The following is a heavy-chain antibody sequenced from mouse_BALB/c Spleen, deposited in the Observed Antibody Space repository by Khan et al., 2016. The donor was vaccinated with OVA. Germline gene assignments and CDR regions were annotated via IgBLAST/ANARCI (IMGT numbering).Heavy chain of an antibody. CDR1: GFTFSSFV. D-gene: IGHD2-1*01. CDR2: ISSAATYT. V-gene: IGHV5-9-1*01. Sequence: EVELVESGGGLVEPGGSLKLSCAASGFTFSSFVMSWVRQTPEKRLEWVATISSAATYTYYPDSIKGRFTISRDNAKNTLYLHMNSSRSDDTAIYYCTNGNYGWFAYWGLGTLVTVST. J-gene: IGHJ3*01. CDR3: TNGNYGWFAY.